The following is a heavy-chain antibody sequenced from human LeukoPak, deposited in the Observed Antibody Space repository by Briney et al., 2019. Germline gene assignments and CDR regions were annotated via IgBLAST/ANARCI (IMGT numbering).Heavy chain of an antibody. CDR3: AKGLHGGVGYGVDV. CDR2: ISGTGGRT. CDR1: GFTFSNYA. Sequence: GGSLRLSCTASGFTFSNYAMTWVRQAPGKGLEWVSSISGTGGRTYSADSVKGRFTISRDNSKNTLYLQMKNLRVEHTAVYYCAKGLHGGVGYGVDVWGQGATVSVSS. D-gene: IGHD3-16*01. J-gene: IGHJ6*02. V-gene: IGHV3-23*01.